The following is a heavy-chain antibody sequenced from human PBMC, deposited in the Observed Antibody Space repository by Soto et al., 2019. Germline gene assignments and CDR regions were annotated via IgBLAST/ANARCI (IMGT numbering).Heavy chain of an antibody. J-gene: IGHJ6*02. D-gene: IGHD5-12*01. CDR1: GYSFTSYW. V-gene: IGHV5-51*01. CDR3: ARQGYSGYDPPYYGMDV. Sequence: PGESLKISCKGSGYSFTSYWIGWVRQMPGKGLEWMGIIYPGDSDTGYSPSFQGQVTISADKSISTAYLQWSSLKASDTAMYYCARQGYSGYDPPYYGMDVWGQGTTVTVSS. CDR2: IYPGDSDT.